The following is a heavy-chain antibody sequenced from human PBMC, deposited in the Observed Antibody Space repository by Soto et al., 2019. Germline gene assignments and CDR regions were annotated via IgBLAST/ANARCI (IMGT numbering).Heavy chain of an antibody. CDR3: AKMVGATLVDY. V-gene: IGHV4-4*02. D-gene: IGHD1-26*01. Sequence: QVQLQESGPGLVKPSGTLSLTCTVSGASISSTSSGDWWSWVRQPPGKGLEWIGEIHHSGNTTYNPSIKSRVTMSVDKSKNQFSLRLSSVTAADTAVYYCAKMVGATLVDYWGQGTLVTVSS. CDR1: GASISSTSSGDW. CDR2: IHHSGNT. J-gene: IGHJ4*02.